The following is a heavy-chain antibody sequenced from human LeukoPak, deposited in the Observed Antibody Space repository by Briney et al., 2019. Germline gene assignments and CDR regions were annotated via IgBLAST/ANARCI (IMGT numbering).Heavy chain of an antibody. CDR1: GGSISSGSYY. CDR2: FYYSGGT. Sequence: ETLSLTCTVSGGSISSGSYYWSWIRQPPGKGLEWIGWFYYSGGTYFNPSLGSRVTISADTSRNHLSLNLRSLTAADTAVYYCARHSSGWHFDSWGQGALVTVSS. CDR3: ARHSSGWHFDS. D-gene: IGHD6-19*01. V-gene: IGHV4-61*03. J-gene: IGHJ4*02.